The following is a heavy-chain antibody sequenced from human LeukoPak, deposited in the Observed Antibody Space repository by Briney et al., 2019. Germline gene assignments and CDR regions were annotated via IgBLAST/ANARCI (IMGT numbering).Heavy chain of an antibody. CDR1: GGSFSGYY. J-gene: IGHJ6*04. Sequence: PSETLSLTCAVYGGSFSGYYWSWIRQPPGKGLEWIGEINHSGSTNYNPSLKSRVTISVDTSKNQFSLELSSVTAADTAVYYCARDRLLWFGGSYYYGMDVWGKGTTVTVSS. CDR2: INHSGST. D-gene: IGHD3-10*01. CDR3: ARDRLLWFGGSYYYGMDV. V-gene: IGHV4-34*01.